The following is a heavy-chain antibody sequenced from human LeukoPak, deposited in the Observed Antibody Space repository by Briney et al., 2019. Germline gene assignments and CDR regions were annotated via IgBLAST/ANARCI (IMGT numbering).Heavy chain of an antibody. V-gene: IGHV3-7*01. CDR2: IKQDGSEK. Sequence: GGSLRLSCAASGFTFSSYWMSWVRQAPGKGLEWVANIKQDGSEKYYVDSVKGRFTISRDNAKNSLYLQMNSLRAEDTAVYYCAGDQRITMIVVVKHDAFDIWGQGTMVTVSS. D-gene: IGHD3-22*01. CDR1: GFTFSSYW. J-gene: IGHJ3*02. CDR3: AGDQRITMIVVVKHDAFDI.